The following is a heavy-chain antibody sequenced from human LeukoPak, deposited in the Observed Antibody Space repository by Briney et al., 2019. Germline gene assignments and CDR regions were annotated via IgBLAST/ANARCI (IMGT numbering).Heavy chain of an antibody. V-gene: IGHV5-51*01. D-gene: IGHD3-22*01. CDR2: IYPGDSDT. J-gene: IGHJ4*02. CDR1: EYNFTTYW. CDR3: ARLMVITTPFDY. Sequence: GESLKISCTGFEYNFTTYWIGWVRQMPGKGLEWMGIIYPGDSDTRYSPSFQGQVTISADKSISTAYLQLSSLKASDTAMYYCARLMVITTPFDYWGQGTLVTVSS.